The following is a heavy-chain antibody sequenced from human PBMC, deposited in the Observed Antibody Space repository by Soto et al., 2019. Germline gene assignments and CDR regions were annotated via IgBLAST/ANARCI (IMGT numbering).Heavy chain of an antibody. CDR2: ISAYNGNT. V-gene: IGHV1-18*01. CDR3: ARDIPLWFRELSPNNNWFDP. D-gene: IGHD3-10*01. J-gene: IGHJ5*02. Sequence: XSVKVTCTASGYPFTSYGIIWVRQSHGQGLEWMGWISAYNGNTNYAQKLQGRVTMTTDTSTSTAYMELRSLRSDDTAVYYCARDIPLWFRELSPNNNWFDPWGQGTLVTVSS. CDR1: GYPFTSYG.